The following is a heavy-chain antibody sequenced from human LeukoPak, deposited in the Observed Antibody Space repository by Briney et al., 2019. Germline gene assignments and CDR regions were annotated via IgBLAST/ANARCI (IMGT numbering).Heavy chain of an antibody. Sequence: GGSLRLSCAASGFTFSSYEMNWVRQAPGKGLEWVSYISSSGSTTHYADSVKGRFTISRDNSKNTLYLQMNSLRAEDTAVYYCARGSSGWYPMGYFDYWGQGTLVTVSS. CDR3: ARGSSGWYPMGYFDY. J-gene: IGHJ4*02. CDR2: ISSSGSTT. CDR1: GFTFSSYE. D-gene: IGHD6-19*01. V-gene: IGHV3-48*03.